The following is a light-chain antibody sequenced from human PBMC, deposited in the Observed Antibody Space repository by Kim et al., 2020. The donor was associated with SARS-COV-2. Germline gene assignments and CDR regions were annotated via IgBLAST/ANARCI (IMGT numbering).Light chain of an antibody. CDR2: VNRDGSH. CDR3: QTWDTGIRV. V-gene: IGLV4-69*01. CDR1: SGHSSYA. J-gene: IGLJ3*02. Sequence: SVQLTCILTSGHSSYASAWHQQQPGKGPRFLMKVNRDGSHIKGDGIPDRFSGSTSWAGRYLTISSLQPEDEADYYCQTWDTGIRVFGGGTQLTVL.